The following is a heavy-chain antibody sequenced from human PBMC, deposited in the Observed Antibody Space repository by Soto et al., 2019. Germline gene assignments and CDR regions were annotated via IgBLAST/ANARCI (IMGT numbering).Heavy chain of an antibody. Sequence: SVKVSCKASGGTFSSYAISWVRQAPGQGLEWMGGIIPIFGTANYAQKFQGRVTITADESTSTAYMELSSLRSEDTAVYYCARLPDYGGNAEGDYWGQGTLVTVSS. CDR2: IIPIFGTA. CDR1: GGTFSSYA. D-gene: IGHD4-17*01. J-gene: IGHJ4*02. CDR3: ARLPDYGGNAEGDY. V-gene: IGHV1-69*13.